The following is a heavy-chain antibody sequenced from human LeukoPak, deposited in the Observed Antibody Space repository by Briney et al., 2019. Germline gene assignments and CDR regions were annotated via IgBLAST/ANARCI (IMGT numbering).Heavy chain of an antibody. V-gene: IGHV3-74*01. Sequence: GGSLRLSCGASGFTFSSYWMHWVRQAPGKGLVWVSRINSDGSSTSYADSVKGRFTISRDNAKNTLYLQMNSLRAEDTAVYYCARDFPEQPPRYWGQGTLVTVSS. J-gene: IGHJ4*02. CDR1: GFTFSSYW. CDR2: INSDGSST. D-gene: IGHD1-14*01. CDR3: ARDFPEQPPRY.